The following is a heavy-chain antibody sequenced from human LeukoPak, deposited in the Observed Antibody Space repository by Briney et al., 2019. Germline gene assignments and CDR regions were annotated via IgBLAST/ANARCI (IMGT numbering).Heavy chain of an antibody. CDR3: ARDPYSGAYGDTYYYFMDV. Sequence: GGSLRLSCAASGFTFSSYAMHWVRQAPGKGLEWVAIISYDGSNKYYADSVKGRFTISRDNARNSLCLQMNSLTAEDTAVYYCARDPYSGAYGDTYYYFMDVWGKGTTVTISS. J-gene: IGHJ6*03. CDR2: ISYDGSNK. D-gene: IGHD1-26*01. CDR1: GFTFSSYA. V-gene: IGHV3-30*04.